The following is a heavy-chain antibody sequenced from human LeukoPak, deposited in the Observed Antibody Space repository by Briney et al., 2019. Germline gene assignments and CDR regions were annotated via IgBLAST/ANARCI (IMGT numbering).Heavy chain of an antibody. CDR1: GFTVSSNY. J-gene: IGHJ4*02. D-gene: IGHD3-3*01. V-gene: IGHV3-66*01. CDR2: IYSGGST. Sequence: GGSLRLSCAASGFTVSSNYMSWVRQAPGKGLEWVSVIYSGGSTYYADSVKGRFTISRDNSKNTLYLQMNSLRAEDTAVYYCARMRPDYYFDYWDQGTLVTVSS. CDR3: ARMRPDYYFDY.